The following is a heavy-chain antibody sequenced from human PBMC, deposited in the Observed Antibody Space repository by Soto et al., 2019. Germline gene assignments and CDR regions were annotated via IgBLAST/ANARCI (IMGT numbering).Heavy chain of an antibody. V-gene: IGHV4-59*01. J-gene: IGHJ6*02. CDR3: ARMMGGGANCGMDV. Sequence: QVQLQESGPGLVKPSETLSLTCNVSGGSITTKYWSWIRQSPGKGLEWIGYMFFTGGTDYNPSLRGRVTISVDTSQNQFSLRLSSVTAADRAVYYCARMMGGGANCGMDVWGQGATVTVSS. D-gene: IGHD3-10*01. CDR2: MFFTGGT. CDR1: GGSITTKY.